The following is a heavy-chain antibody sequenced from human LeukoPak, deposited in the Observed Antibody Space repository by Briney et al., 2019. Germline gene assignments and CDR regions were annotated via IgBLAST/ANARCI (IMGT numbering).Heavy chain of an antibody. V-gene: IGHV1-8*01. CDR3: ARGDVVVPAAFLYYDFWSGYYRDNWFDP. D-gene: IGHD3-3*01. CDR1: GYTFTSYD. J-gene: IGHJ5*02. CDR2: MNPNSGNT. Sequence: GASVTVSCTASGYTFTSYDINWVRQATGQGLEWMGWMNPNSGNTGYAQKFQGRVTMTRNTSISTAYMELSSLRSEDTAVYYCARGDVVVPAAFLYYDFWSGYYRDNWFDPWGQGTLVTVSS.